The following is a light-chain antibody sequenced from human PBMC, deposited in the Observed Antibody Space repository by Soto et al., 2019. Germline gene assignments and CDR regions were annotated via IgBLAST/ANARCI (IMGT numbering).Light chain of an antibody. J-gene: IGKJ4*01. CDR1: QSVSNY. V-gene: IGKV3-11*01. Sequence: DMLVTQSTSTLSLSPGERVTLSCGASQSVSNYLAWYQQKPGQAPRLLIYDASKRATGIPARFSGRGYGTDFNLTISSLEPEDFAVYYCQQRSDWPLTFGGGTKVDIK. CDR2: DAS. CDR3: QQRSDWPLT.